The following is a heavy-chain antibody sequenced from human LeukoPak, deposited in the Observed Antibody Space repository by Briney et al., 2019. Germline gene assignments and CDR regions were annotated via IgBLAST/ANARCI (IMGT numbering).Heavy chain of an antibody. CDR2: INPSGGST. CDR1: GYTFTSYY. V-gene: IGHV1-46*03. D-gene: IGHD1-14*01. CDR3: ARETAGNWYFDL. J-gene: IGHJ2*01. Sequence: ASVKVSCKASGYTFTSYYMHWVRQAPGQGLEWMGIINPSGGSTSYAQKFQGRVTMTRDTSTSTVYMELSSLRSEDTAVYHCARETAGNWYFDLWGRGTLVTVSS.